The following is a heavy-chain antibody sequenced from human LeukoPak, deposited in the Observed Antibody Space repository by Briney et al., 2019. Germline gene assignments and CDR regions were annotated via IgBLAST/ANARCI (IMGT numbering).Heavy chain of an antibody. V-gene: IGHV1-2*02. D-gene: IGHD1-26*01. CDR1: GYTFTGYY. CDR3: ARASGSYWWFDS. Sequence: ASVKVSCKASGYTFTGYYMHWVRQAPGQGLERMGWINPNSGGTNYAQKFQGRVTMTRDTSISTVYMELSRLRSDDTAVYYCARASGSYWWFDSWGQGTLVTVSS. J-gene: IGHJ5*01. CDR2: INPNSGGT.